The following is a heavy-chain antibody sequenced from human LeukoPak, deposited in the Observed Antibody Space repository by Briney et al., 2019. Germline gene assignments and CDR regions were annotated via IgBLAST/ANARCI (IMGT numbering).Heavy chain of an antibody. J-gene: IGHJ4*02. Sequence: GGSLRLSCAASGFTFSSYWMSWVRQAPGKGLEWVSGIYWTGGSTGYADSVKGRFTISRDNAKNSLYLQMNSLRAEDTALYHCARDGSGTYSFDYWGQGTLVTVSS. V-gene: IGHV3-20*01. CDR1: GFTFSSYW. CDR2: IYWTGGST. CDR3: ARDGSGTYSFDY. D-gene: IGHD3-10*01.